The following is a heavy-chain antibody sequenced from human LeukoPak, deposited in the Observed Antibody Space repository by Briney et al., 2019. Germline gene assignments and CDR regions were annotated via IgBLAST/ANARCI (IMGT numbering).Heavy chain of an antibody. V-gene: IGHV3-21*06. CDR1: GFTFSKYS. Sequence: GGSLRLSCAASGFTFSKYSMKWVRQTPGKGLEWVSFISGSSTYIYYADSVKGRFTISRDNAKSSLFLQMTSLRVEDTAVYYCARLKDDVTKFDYWGQGTLVTVSS. CDR2: ISGSSTYI. J-gene: IGHJ4*02. D-gene: IGHD2-8*01. CDR3: ARLKDDVTKFDY.